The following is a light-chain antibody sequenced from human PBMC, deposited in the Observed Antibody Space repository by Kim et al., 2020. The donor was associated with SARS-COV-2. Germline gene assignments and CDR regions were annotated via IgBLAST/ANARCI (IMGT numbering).Light chain of an antibody. CDR2: EVT. CDR1: SSDVGAYNY. CDR3: SSYAGSITYV. Sequence: QSALTQPPSASGSPGQSVTISCTGTSSDVGAYNYVSWYQQHPGKAPKPMIYEVTKRPSGVPDRFSGSKSGNTASLTVSGLQAEDEADYYCSSYAGSITYVFGTGTKVTVL. J-gene: IGLJ1*01. V-gene: IGLV2-8*01.